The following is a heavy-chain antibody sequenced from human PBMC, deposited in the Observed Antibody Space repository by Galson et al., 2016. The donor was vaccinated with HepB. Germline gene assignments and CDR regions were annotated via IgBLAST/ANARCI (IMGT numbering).Heavy chain of an antibody. J-gene: IGHJ5*02. D-gene: IGHD2-21*01. Sequence: SLRLSCAASEFSVSTNFIHWVRQAPGKGLEWVSLIYSGGNTYHADSVKGRFTISRDNSKNTVYLQMNSLKDEDTAVYYCASARKVCGPFDPWGQGTLVTVSS. CDR1: EFSVSTNF. V-gene: IGHV3-53*01. CDR2: IYSGGNT. CDR3: ASARKVCGPFDP.